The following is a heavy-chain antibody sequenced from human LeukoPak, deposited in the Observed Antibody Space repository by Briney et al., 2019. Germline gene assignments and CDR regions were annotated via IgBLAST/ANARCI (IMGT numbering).Heavy chain of an antibody. D-gene: IGHD6-13*01. CDR2: IYYSGST. CDR3: ARHSGSSDGAFDI. V-gene: IGHV4-59*01. J-gene: IGHJ3*02. CDR1: GGSISSYY. Sequence: SETLSLTCTVSGGSISSYYWSWIRQPPGKGLEWIGYIYYSGSTNYNPSLKSRVTISVDTSKNQFSLKLSSVTAADTAVYYCARHSGSSDGAFDIWGQGTMVTVSS.